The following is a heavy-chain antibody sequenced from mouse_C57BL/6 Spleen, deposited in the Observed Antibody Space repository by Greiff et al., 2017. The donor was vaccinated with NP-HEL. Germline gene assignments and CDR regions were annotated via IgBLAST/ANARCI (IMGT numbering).Heavy chain of an antibody. J-gene: IGHJ3*01. CDR2: INPNYGGT. CDR1: GYTFTDYY. Sequence: EVQLQQSGPELVKPGASVKMSCKASGYTFTDYYMHWVKQSHGKSLEWIGDINPNYGGTSYNQKFKGKATLTVDKSSSTAYMQLNSLTSEDSAVYYCAREQDEWEGFDYWGQGTLVTVSA. V-gene: IGHV1-34*02. D-gene: IGHD1-3*01. CDR3: AREQDEWEGFDY.